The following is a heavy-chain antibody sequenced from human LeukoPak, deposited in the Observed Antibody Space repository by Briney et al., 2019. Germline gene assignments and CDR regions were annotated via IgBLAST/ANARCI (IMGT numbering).Heavy chain of an antibody. Sequence: PSETLSLTCTVSGDSISSYFWTWIRQPAGKGLEWIGRMYSSGSTNYNPSLKSRVTMSVDTSKNQFSLKLRSVTAADTAVYYCAREDGTGGLDVWGQGTTVTVSS. V-gene: IGHV4-4*07. CDR1: GDSISSYF. D-gene: IGHD1-1*01. CDR2: MYSSGST. CDR3: AREDGTGGLDV. J-gene: IGHJ6*02.